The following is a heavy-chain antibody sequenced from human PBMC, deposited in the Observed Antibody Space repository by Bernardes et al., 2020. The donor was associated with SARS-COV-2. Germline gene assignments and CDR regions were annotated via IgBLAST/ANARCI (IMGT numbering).Heavy chain of an antibody. D-gene: IGHD5-12*01. J-gene: IGHJ4*02. Sequence: SETLSLTCAVSGVSISDYYWSWVRQPPGKGLEWIGYVSYVGTTNYNPSLKTRVAISVDTSANQFSLQLKSVTAADTAVYYCANTRRDGYDNDQAFYVDYWGQGALVTGSS. CDR3: ANTRRDGYDNDQAFYVDY. V-gene: IGHV4-59*01. CDR1: GVSISDYY. CDR2: VSYVGTT.